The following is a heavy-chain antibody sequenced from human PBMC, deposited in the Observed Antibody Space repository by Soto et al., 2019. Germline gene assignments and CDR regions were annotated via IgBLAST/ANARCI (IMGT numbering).Heavy chain of an antibody. CDR1: GFTFSSYA. CDR2: ISGSGGST. J-gene: IGHJ4*02. D-gene: IGHD6-6*01. V-gene: IGHV3-23*01. CDR3: AKEYSTSFDY. Sequence: PGGSLRLSCAASGFTFSSYAMSWVRQAPGKGLEWVSGISGSGGSTYYADSVKGRFTISRDDSKNTLYLQMNGLRADDTAVYYCAKEYSTSFDYWGQGTPVTVSS.